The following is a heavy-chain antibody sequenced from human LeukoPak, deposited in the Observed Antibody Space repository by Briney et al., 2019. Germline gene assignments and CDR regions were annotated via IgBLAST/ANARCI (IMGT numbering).Heavy chain of an antibody. D-gene: IGHD2/OR15-2a*01. CDR1: GFTFSSST. J-gene: IGHJ3*02. CDR2: ISSSSTYI. V-gene: IGHV3-21*01. CDR3: ARDFLNAIDI. Sequence: GGSLRLSCAASGFTFSSSTMTWVRQSPGKGLEWVSSISSSSTYIYYADSVKGRFIISRDNAKNSLYLQMNSLRAEDTAVFYCARDFLNAIDIWGQGAMVTVSS.